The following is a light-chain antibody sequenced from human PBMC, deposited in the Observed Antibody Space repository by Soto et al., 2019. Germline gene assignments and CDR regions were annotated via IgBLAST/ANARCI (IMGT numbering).Light chain of an antibody. J-gene: IGLJ1*01. V-gene: IGLV2-14*01. Sequence: QSALTQPASVSGSPGQSITISCTGTSSDVGGYNYVSWYQQHPGKAPKLLIYLVSNRPSGVSNRFSASKSGNTASLTISGLQAEDEADYYCSSYTSSSTLVFGTGTKLTVL. CDR3: SSYTSSSTLV. CDR2: LVS. CDR1: SSDVGGYNY.